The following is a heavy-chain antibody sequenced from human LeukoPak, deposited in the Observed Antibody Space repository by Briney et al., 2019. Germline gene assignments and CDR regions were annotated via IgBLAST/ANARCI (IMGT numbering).Heavy chain of an antibody. CDR2: ISYDGSNK. D-gene: IGHD3-22*01. CDR1: GFTFSSYA. J-gene: IGHJ4*02. Sequence: GSLRLSCAASGFTFSSYAMHWVRQAPGKGLEWVAVISYDGSNKYYADSVKGRFTISRDNSKNTLYLQMNSLRAEDTAVYYCARAQSSITMIVVVMPLDYWGQGTLVTVSS. V-gene: IGHV3-30*04. CDR3: ARAQSSITMIVVVMPLDY.